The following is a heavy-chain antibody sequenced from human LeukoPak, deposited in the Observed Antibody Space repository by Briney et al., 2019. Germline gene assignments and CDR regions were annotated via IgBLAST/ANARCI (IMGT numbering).Heavy chain of an antibody. CDR3: ARQLSSGWYYFDY. CDR2: IYYSGST. CDR1: GGSISSYY. J-gene: IGHJ4*01. V-gene: IGHV4-59*08. D-gene: IGHD6-19*01. Sequence: SETLSLTCTVSGGSISSYYWSWIRQPPGKALEWIGYIYYSGSTNYNPSLKSRVTISVDTSKNQFSLKLTSVTAADTAVYCCARQLSSGWYYFDYWGQGTLVTVSS.